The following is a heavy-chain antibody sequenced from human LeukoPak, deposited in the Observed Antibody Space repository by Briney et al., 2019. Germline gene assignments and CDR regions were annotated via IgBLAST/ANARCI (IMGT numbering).Heavy chain of an antibody. J-gene: IGHJ4*02. V-gene: IGHV3-23*01. CDR3: AKDGAYDGNSVILD. CDR2: ISGGGGDT. Sequence: GGSLRLSCAASGFTFSIYAMSWVRQAPGKGLEWVSGISGGGGDTYYADSVKGRFTISRDNSKNTLYLQMNSLRAEDTAVYYCAKDGAYDGNSVILDWGQGTLVTVSS. D-gene: IGHD4-23*01. CDR1: GFTFSIYA.